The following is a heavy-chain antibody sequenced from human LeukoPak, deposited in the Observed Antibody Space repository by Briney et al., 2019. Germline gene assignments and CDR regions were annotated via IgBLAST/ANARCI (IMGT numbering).Heavy chain of an antibody. CDR3: AKMKTYYYDSSGYYRDAFDI. CDR1: GFTFSTYA. V-gene: IGHV3-23*01. D-gene: IGHD3-22*01. CDR2: ISGSGDSI. Sequence: PGGSLRPSCAASGFTFSTYAMSWVRQAPGKGLEWVSAISGSGDSIYYADSVKGRFTISRDNSKNTLYLQMNSLRAEDTAVYYCAKMKTYYYDSSGYYRDAFDIWGQGTMVTVS. J-gene: IGHJ3*02.